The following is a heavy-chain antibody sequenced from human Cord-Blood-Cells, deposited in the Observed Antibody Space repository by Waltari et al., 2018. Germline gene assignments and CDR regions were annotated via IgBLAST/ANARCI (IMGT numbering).Heavy chain of an antibody. CDR3: ATAYYDFWSGPQPYFDY. CDR1: GGSFSGYY. CDR2: INHSGST. D-gene: IGHD3-3*01. V-gene: IGHV4-34*01. Sequence: QVQLQQWGAGLLKPSETLSLTCAVYGGSFSGYYWSWIRQPPGKGLEWIGEINHSGSTNYNPALKSRVTISVDTSKNQFSLKLSSVTAADTAVYYCATAYYDFWSGPQPYFDYWGQGTLVTVSS. J-gene: IGHJ4*02.